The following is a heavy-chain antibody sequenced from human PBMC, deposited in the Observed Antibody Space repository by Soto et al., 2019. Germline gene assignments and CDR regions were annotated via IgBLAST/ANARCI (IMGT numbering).Heavy chain of an antibody. Sequence: SETLSLTCAVYGGSFSGYYWSCIRQPPGKGLEWIGEINHSGSTNYNPSLKSRVTISVDTSKNQFSLKLSSVTAADTAVYYCARDRAYYDFWSGYYSYYYYGMEVWGQGTTVAVSS. D-gene: IGHD3-3*01. V-gene: IGHV4-34*01. J-gene: IGHJ6*02. CDR3: ARDRAYYDFWSGYYSYYYYGMEV. CDR2: INHSGST. CDR1: GGSFSGYY.